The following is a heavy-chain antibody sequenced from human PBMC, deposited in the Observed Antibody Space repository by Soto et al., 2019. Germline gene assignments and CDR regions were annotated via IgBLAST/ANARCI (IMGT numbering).Heavy chain of an antibody. CDR1: GGTFNNYP. Sequence: QVQLVQSGAEVKQPASSVKVSCKASGGTFNNYPITWVRQAPGEGLEWMGGSIPIFGTANYAQNFQGRVTISVDESTSTAYMERSSLRSEDTDVYYCARGRGYSGDDHYYYFDMDVWGQGTTVTVSS. CDR3: ARGRGYSGDDHYYYFDMDV. J-gene: IGHJ6*02. CDR2: SIPIFGTA. V-gene: IGHV1-69*01. D-gene: IGHD5-12*01.